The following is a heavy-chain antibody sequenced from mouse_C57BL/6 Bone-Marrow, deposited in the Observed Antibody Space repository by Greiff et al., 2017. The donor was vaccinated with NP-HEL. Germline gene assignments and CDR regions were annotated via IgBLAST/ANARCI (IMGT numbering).Heavy chain of an antibody. CDR1: GYTFTDYY. Sequence: EVQLHQSGPELVKPGASVKISCKASGYTFTDYYMNWVKQSHGKSLEWIGDINPNNGGTSYNQKFKGKATLTVDKSSSTAYMELRSLTSEDSAVYYCARWGGYYAMDYWGQGTSVTVSS. CDR2: INPNNGGT. V-gene: IGHV1-26*01. CDR3: ARWGGYYAMDY. J-gene: IGHJ4*01. D-gene: IGHD1-1*02.